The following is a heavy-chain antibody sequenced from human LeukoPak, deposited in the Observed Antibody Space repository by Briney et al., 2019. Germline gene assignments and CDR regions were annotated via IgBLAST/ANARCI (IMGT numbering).Heavy chain of an antibody. CDR2: VPHSGSA. Sequence: SETLSLTCTVSGDSISSPTYSWAWIRQPPGKGLEWLGSVPHSGSAYYSPSLKSRVTMSGDTSKNQFSLRLSSVTAADTAVYYCSRQGDLAAAGTIYFLHWGQGTLVTVSS. D-gene: IGHD6-13*01. CDR3: SRQGDLAAAGTIYFLH. J-gene: IGHJ1*01. CDR1: GDSISSPTYS. V-gene: IGHV4-39*01.